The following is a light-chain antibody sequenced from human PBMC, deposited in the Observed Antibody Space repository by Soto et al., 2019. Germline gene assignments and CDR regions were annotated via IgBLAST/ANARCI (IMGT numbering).Light chain of an antibody. V-gene: IGLV1-44*01. CDR1: NSNIGSNK. CDR3: ATWDDSLHGYV. J-gene: IGLJ1*01. CDR2: TSN. Sequence: QSVLTQPPSASGTPGQRVTISCSGSNSNIGSNKVNWYQQLPGTAPKLLIYTSNQRPSGVPGRFSGSKSGTSASLAISGLQSEDEADYYCATWDDSLHGYVFGTGTKVTVL.